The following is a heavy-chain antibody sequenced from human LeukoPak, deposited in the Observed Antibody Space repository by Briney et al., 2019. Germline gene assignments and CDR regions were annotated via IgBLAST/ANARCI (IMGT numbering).Heavy chain of an antibody. Sequence: SETLSLTCTVSGGSISSYYWSWIRQPAGKGLEWIGRIYTSGSTNYNPSLKSRVTVSVDTSKNQFSLKLSSVTAADTAVYYCARDGMVRGIYYYYYYMDVWGKGTTVTVSS. V-gene: IGHV4-4*07. CDR2: IYTSGST. CDR3: ARDGMVRGIYYYYYYMDV. CDR1: GGSISSYY. D-gene: IGHD3-10*01. J-gene: IGHJ6*03.